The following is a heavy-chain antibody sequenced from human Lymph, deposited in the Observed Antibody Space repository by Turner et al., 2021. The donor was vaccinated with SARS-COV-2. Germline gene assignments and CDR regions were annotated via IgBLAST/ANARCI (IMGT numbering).Heavy chain of an antibody. CDR1: GGSISSSRYY. CDR2: MYYSGRT. J-gene: IGHJ2*01. D-gene: IGHD6-19*01. Sequence: QLHLHVSGPGPVKPSETLSLTCTVSGGSISSSRYYRGWIRQPPGKGLEWIGSMYYSGRTYYNPSLKSRVTISVETSKNQCSLKLSSVTAADTAVYYCARRRQWLVHWYFDLWGRGTLVTVSS. CDR3: ARRRQWLVHWYFDL. V-gene: IGHV4-39*01.